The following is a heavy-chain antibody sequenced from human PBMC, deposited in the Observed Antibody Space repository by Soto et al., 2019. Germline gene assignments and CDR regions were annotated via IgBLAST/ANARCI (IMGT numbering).Heavy chain of an antibody. CDR1: GFTFSTYW. D-gene: IGHD2-15*01. J-gene: IGHJ5*02. Sequence: EVQLVESGGGLVQPGGSLRLSCAASGFTFSTYWMSWVRQAPGKGLEWVANIKEDGSAKSYVDSVKGRFTISRDNAKNSLYLQMNSLRAEDTAVYHCARDRGRGVECFGTCYSSYFDPWGLGTLVTVSS. CDR3: ARDRGRGVECFGTCYSSYFDP. CDR2: IKEDGSAK. V-gene: IGHV3-7*01.